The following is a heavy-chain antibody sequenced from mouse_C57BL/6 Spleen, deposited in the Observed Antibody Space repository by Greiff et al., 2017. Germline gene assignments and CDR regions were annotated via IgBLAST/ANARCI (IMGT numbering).Heavy chain of an antibody. Sequence: EVKLMESGGGLVQPGGSMKLSCVASGFTFSNYWMNWVRQSPEKGLEWVAQIRLKSDNYATHYAESVKGRFTISRDDSKSSVYLQMNNLRAEDTGIYYCTWGSPFAYWGQGTLVTVSA. CDR1: GFTFSNYW. CDR3: TWGSPFAY. CDR2: IRLKSDNYAT. V-gene: IGHV6-3*01. J-gene: IGHJ3*01.